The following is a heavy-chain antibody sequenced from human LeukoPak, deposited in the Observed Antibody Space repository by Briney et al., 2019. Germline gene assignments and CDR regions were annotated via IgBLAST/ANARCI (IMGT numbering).Heavy chain of an antibody. CDR3: ARDRGKDYFGD. CDR2: ISMSGATT. CDR1: GFTLSNYA. D-gene: IGHD4-23*01. Sequence: HPGGSLRLSCAASGFTLSNYALSWVRQAPGQGLEWVSGISMSGATTHYADSVKGRFTISRDNSKNILYLQMNGLRAEDTAVYYCARDRGKDYFGDWGQGTRVTVSS. J-gene: IGHJ4*02. V-gene: IGHV3-23*01.